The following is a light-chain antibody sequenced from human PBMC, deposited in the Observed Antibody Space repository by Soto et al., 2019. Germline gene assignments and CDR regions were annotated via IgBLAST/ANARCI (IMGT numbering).Light chain of an antibody. V-gene: IGLV1-47*01. J-gene: IGLJ3*02. CDR1: SSNIGSNY. CDR3: AAWDDSLSGWV. CDR2: RDN. Sequence: QSVLTQPPSASGTPGQRVTISCSGSSSNIGSNYVYWYQQLPGTAPKLLIYRDNQRPSGVPDRFSGSKSGTSASLAISGLRSEDEADYYCAAWDDSLSGWVIGGGTKVTV.